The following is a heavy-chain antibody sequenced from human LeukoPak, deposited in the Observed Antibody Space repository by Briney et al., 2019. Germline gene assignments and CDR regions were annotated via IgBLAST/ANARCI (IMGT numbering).Heavy chain of an antibody. CDR1: GFTFSSYS. V-gene: IGHV3-21*01. D-gene: IGHD3-22*01. CDR2: ISGNSIYI. J-gene: IGHJ4*02. CDR3: ARGVAYDSSGYYFFDY. Sequence: GGSLRLSCAASGFTFSSYSMNWVRQAPGKGLEWVSSISGNSIYIYYADSVKGRSTISRDNAKNSLYLQMNSLRAEDTAVYYCARGVAYDSSGYYFFDYWGQGTLVTVSS.